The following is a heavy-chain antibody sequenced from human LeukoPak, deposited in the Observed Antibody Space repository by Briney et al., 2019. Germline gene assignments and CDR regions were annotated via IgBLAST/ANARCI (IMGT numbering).Heavy chain of an antibody. CDR2: LSGSGETI. CDR3: AKDQCSGGASLRDFDY. CDR1: GFIFRNHV. D-gene: IGHD2-15*01. Sequence: GGSLRLSCVASGFIFRNHVMNGLRQAPGKGLAGVSVLSGSGETIFYADSVKGRFTISRDNAQNTLYLQMSSLRGEDTALYYCAKDQCSGGASLRDFDYWGQGTLVTVSS. V-gene: IGHV3-23*01. J-gene: IGHJ4*02.